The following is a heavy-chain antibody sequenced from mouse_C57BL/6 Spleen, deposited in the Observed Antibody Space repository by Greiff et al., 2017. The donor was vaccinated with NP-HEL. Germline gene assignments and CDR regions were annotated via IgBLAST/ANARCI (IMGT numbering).Heavy chain of an antibody. D-gene: IGHD1-1*01. Sequence: QVQLKQPGAELVMPGASVKLSCKASGYTFTSYWMHWVKQRPGQGLEWIGEIDPSDSYTNYNQKFKGKSTSTVDKSSSTAYMQLSSLTSEDSAVYYCARHYYGSSYGYFDVWGTGTTVTVSS. CDR1: GYTFTSYW. CDR2: IDPSDSYT. J-gene: IGHJ1*03. CDR3: ARHYYGSSYGYFDV. V-gene: IGHV1-69*01.